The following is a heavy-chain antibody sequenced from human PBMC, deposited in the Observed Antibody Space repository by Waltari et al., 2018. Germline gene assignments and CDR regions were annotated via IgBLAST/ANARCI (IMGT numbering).Heavy chain of an antibody. CDR3: ARDLWFGELSLGY. D-gene: IGHD3-10*01. V-gene: IGHV3-48*01. CDR2: SSSSMTI. CDR1: GFTFSRYS. J-gene: IGHJ4*02. Sequence: EVQLVESGGGLVQPGGSLRLSCAASGFTFSRYSKNWVRRAPGEGLDGVSYSSSSMTIYYADSVKGRFTISRDNAKNSLYLQMNSLRAEDTAVYYCARDLWFGELSLGYWGQGTLVTVSS.